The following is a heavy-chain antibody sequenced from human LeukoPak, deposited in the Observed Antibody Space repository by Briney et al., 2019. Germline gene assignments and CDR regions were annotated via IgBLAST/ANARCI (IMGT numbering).Heavy chain of an antibody. D-gene: IGHD6-19*01. J-gene: IGHJ4*02. CDR2: INPNSGGT. CDR1: GYTFTRYY. Sequence: ASVKVSCKPSGYTFTRYYMHWVRQAPAQGLEWRGWINPNSGGTNYAQKFQGRVTMTRDTSISTAYMELSRLRSDDTAVYYCASLILPGIAVAGTDYWGQGTLVTVSS. CDR3: ASLILPGIAVAGTDY. V-gene: IGHV1-2*02.